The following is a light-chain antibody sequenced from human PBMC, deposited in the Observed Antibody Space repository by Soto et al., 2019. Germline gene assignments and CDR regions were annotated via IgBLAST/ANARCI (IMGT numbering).Light chain of an antibody. CDR3: QQYRSRLLT. CDR2: DAS. V-gene: IGKV1-5*01. J-gene: IGKJ4*01. Sequence: DIQMTQSPSTLSASLGDRVTITCRANEIISTWLAWYQQKPGKAPKLLISDASSLQSGVPSRFSGSGSGTAFTLTIRSLQPDDFATYYCQQYRSRLLTFGGGTKVEIK. CDR1: EIISTW.